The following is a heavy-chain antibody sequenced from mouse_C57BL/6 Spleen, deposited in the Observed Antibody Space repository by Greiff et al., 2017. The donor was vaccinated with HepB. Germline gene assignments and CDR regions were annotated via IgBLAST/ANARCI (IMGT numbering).Heavy chain of an antibody. J-gene: IGHJ1*03. CDR1: GFTFSSYG. V-gene: IGHV5-6*01. D-gene: IGHD1-1*01. Sequence: EVQRVDSGGDLVKPGGSLKLSCAASGFTFSSYGMSWVRQTPDKRLEWVATISSGGSYTYYPDSVKGRFTISRDNAKNTLYLQMSSLKSEDTAMYYCASPPHYGSSYGYFDVWGTGTTVTVSS. CDR3: ASPPHYGSSYGYFDV. CDR2: ISSGGSYT.